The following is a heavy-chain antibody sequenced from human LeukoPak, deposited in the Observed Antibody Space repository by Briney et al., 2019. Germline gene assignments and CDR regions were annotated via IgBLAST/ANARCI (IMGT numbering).Heavy chain of an antibody. J-gene: IGHJ4*02. V-gene: IGHV3-48*01. CDR1: GFTFSSYS. Sequence: GGSLRLSCAASGFTFSSYSMNWVRQAPGKGLEWVSYISSSSSTIYYADSVKGRFTISRDNAKNSLYLQMNSLRAEDTAVYYCARGIKAASPLTYYWGQGTLVTVSS. D-gene: IGHD6-13*01. CDR2: ISSSSSTI. CDR3: ARGIKAASPLTYY.